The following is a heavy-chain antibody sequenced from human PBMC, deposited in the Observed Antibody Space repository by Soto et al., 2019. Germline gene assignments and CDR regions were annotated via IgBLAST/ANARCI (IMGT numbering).Heavy chain of an antibody. CDR3: AKTYDSSGPPWHP. CDR2: IYHSGST. J-gene: IGHJ5*02. CDR1: GGSISSGGYS. Sequence: SETLSLTCAVSGGSISSGGYSWSWIRQPPGKGLEWIGYIYHSGSTYYNPSLKSRVTISVDRSKNQFSLKLSSVTAADTAVYYLAKTYDSSGPPWHPWGKGTLVTVSS. D-gene: IGHD3-22*01. V-gene: IGHV4-30-2*01.